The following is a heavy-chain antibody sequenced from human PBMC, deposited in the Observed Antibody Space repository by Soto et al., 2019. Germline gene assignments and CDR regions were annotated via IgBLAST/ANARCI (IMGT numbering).Heavy chain of an antibody. CDR1: GGSFSGYY. CDR2: LNDSGGT. J-gene: IGHJ1*01. Sequence: QVQLQQWGAGLLKPSETLSLTCAVYGGSFSGYYWSWIRQPPGKGLEWIGELNDSGGTNYNAPLKSRVSISGDTSKNQFSLKLSFVTAADTAVYYCARGRGGVQHWGQGTLVTVSS. D-gene: IGHD3-10*01. CDR3: ARGRGGVQH. V-gene: IGHV4-34*01.